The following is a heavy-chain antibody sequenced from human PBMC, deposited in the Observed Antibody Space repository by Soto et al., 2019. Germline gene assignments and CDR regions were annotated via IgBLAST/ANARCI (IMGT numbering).Heavy chain of an antibody. V-gene: IGHV4-4*07. Sequence: LSLTCTVSGGSTNNYYWSWIRQPAGKGLEWIGRIDTSGSTNYNPSLKSRVTMSVDTSKNQFSLKLSSVTAADTAVYYCARGLGGYDQLFDYWGQGTLVTVSS. D-gene: IGHD5-12*01. J-gene: IGHJ4*02. CDR3: ARGLGGYDQLFDY. CDR2: IDTSGST. CDR1: GGSTNNYY.